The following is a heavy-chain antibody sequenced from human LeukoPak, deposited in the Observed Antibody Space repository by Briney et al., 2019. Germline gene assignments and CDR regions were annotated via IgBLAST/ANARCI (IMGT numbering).Heavy chain of an antibody. CDR3: ARGRSTGYQYYFEH. J-gene: IGHJ4*02. CDR1: VYTFTIYD. CDR2: MNPNSGST. V-gene: IGHV1-8*03. Sequence: GASVTLSLTSAVYTFTIYDINRVRQAPGQGHEWMGWMNPNSGSTGYAHTFQGSVTITRNTSIRTAFMELSGLRSEDTAVYYCARGRSTGYQYYFEHWGQG. D-gene: IGHD1-1*01.